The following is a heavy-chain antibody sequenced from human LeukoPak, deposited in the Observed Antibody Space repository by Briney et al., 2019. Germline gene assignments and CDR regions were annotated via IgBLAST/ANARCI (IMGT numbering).Heavy chain of an antibody. CDR3: AKDHSTYDFWSGYSAGWFDP. Sequence: GGPLRLSCEAPGFTFSGYGMNWVRQAQGKGLEGVAVISYDGSNKYYADSVKGRFTISRDNSKNTLYLQMNSLRAEDTAVYYCAKDHSTYDFWSGYSAGWFDPWGQGTLVTVSS. V-gene: IGHV3-30*18. CDR1: GFTFSGYG. J-gene: IGHJ5*02. D-gene: IGHD3-3*01. CDR2: ISYDGSNK.